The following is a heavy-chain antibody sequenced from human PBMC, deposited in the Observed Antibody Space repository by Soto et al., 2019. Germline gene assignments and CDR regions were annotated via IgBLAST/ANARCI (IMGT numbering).Heavy chain of an antibody. CDR2: ISAPNGNT. V-gene: IGHV1-18*01. CDR1: GYTFTSYG. Sequence: QVHLVQSGAEVRKPGASVKVSCKGSGYTFTSYGITWVRQAPGQGLEWMGWISAPNGNTNYAQKLQGRVTVTRDPSTSTAYMELRSLRADDTAVYYCARGRYWDYWGQGALVTVSS. CDR3: ARGRYWDY. J-gene: IGHJ4*02. D-gene: IGHD2-8*02.